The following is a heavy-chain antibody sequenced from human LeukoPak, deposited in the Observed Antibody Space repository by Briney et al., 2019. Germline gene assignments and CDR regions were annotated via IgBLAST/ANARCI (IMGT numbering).Heavy chain of an antibody. V-gene: IGHV1-2*02. CDR3: ARDRGSEFGDSYYYGMDV. Sequence: GASVKVSCEASGYTFTGYYMHWVRQAPGQGLEWMGWINPNSGGTNYAQKFQGRVTMTRDTSISTAYMELSRLRSDDTAVYYCARDRGSEFGDSYYYGMDVWGQGTTVTVSS. CDR1: GYTFTGYY. J-gene: IGHJ6*02. CDR2: INPNSGGT. D-gene: IGHD3-16*01.